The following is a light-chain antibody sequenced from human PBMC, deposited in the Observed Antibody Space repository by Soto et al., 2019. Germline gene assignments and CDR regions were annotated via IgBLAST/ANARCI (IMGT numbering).Light chain of an antibody. CDR2: GAS. V-gene: IGKV3D-15*01. J-gene: IGKJ4*01. CDR1: QNINFN. CDR3: QQYHNWPPLT. Sequence: ETLMTQSPATLSASPGERVTISCRASQNINFNLAWYQQKPGQAPRVLIYGASSRASGIPDRFSGSGSGTDFTLTISRLEHDDFAFYYCQQYHNWPPLTFGGGTRVEIK.